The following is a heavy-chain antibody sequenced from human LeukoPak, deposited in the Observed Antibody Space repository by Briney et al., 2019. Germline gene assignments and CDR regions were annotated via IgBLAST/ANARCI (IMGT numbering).Heavy chain of an antibody. D-gene: IGHD3-10*01. V-gene: IGHV4-34*01. Sequence: SETLSLTCAVYGGSFSGHYWSWIRQPPGKGLGWIGEINHSGSTNYNPSLKSRVTISVDTSKNQFSLKLSSVTAADTAVYYCARGRNSTYGSGSYYSVYFDYWGQGTLVTVSS. J-gene: IGHJ4*02. CDR2: INHSGST. CDR3: ARGRNSTYGSGSYYSVYFDY. CDR1: GGSFSGHY.